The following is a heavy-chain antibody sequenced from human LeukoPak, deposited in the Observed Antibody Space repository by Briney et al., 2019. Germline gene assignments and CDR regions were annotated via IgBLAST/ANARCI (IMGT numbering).Heavy chain of an antibody. J-gene: IGHJ4*02. CDR2: ITTSTSYV. V-gene: IGHV3-21*01. CDR3: ARDYSYGSGYLY. Sequence: GGSLRLSCAASGFTFSSLTMNWVRQAPGKGLEWVSSITTSTSYVYYADSVKGRFTISRDNARNSLYLQMNSLRAEDTAVYYCARDYSYGSGYLYWGQGTLVTVSS. CDR1: GFTFSSLT. D-gene: IGHD3-3*01.